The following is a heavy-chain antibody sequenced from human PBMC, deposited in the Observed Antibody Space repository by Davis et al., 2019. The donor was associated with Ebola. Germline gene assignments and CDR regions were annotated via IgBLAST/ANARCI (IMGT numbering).Heavy chain of an antibody. CDR1: GGSFSGYY. CDR2: INHSGST. CDR3: ARGNNYDFWSGRKYGMDV. D-gene: IGHD3-3*01. J-gene: IGHJ6*02. V-gene: IGHV4-34*01. Sequence: GSLRLSCAVYGGSFSGYYWSWIRQPPGKGLEWIGEINHSGSTNYNPSLQSRVTISVDTSKNQFSLKLSSVTAADTAVYYCARGNNYDFWSGRKYGMDVWGQGTTVTVSS.